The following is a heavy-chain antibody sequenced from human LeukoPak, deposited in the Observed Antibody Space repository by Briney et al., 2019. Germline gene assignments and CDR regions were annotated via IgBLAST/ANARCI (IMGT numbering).Heavy chain of an antibody. J-gene: IGHJ2*01. CDR3: ARGGPYWYFDL. CDR2: IYYRGST. Sequence: PSETLSLTCTVSGRSLSSYYWSWIRQPPGKGLEWIGYIYYRGSTNYNPSLKSRVTISVDTSKSQFSLKLSSVTAADTAVYYCARGGPYWYFDLWGRGTLVTVSS. V-gene: IGHV4-59*01. CDR1: GRSLSSYY.